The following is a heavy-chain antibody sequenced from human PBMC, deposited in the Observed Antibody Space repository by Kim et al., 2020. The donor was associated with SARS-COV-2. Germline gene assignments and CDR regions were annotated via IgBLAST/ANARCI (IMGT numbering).Heavy chain of an antibody. CDR1: GDSISGSNFI. Sequence: SETLSLTCIVSGDSISGSNFIWGWIRQPPGKGLEWIGSIYHTGNTYYNPSLKSRVTISVDTSENQFSLKLSSVTAADTGVYYCARHATNGGSCYCLLDCWGQGTLVTVSS. D-gene: IGHD2-15*01. CDR2: IYHTGNT. V-gene: IGHV4-39*01. J-gene: IGHJ4*02. CDR3: ARHATNGGSCYCLLDC.